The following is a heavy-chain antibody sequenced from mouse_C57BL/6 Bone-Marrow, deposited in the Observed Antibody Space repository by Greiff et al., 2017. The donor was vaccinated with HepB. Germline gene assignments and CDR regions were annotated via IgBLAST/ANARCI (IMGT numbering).Heavy chain of an antibody. V-gene: IGHV1-81*01. CDR3: AIYDGYYHTLL. Sequence: QVQLQQSGAELARPGASVKLSCKASGYTFTSYGISWVKQRTGQGLEWIGGIYPRSGNTYYNEKFKGKATLTADKSSSTAYMELRSLTSEDSAVYFCAIYDGYYHTLLWGQGTTLTVSS. D-gene: IGHD2-3*01. CDR2: IYPRSGNT. CDR1: GYTFTSYG. J-gene: IGHJ2*01.